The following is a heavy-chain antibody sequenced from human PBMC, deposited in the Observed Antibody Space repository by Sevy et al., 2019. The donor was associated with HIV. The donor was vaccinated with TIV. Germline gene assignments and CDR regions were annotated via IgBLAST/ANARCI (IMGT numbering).Heavy chain of an antibody. J-gene: IGHJ4*02. D-gene: IGHD6-19*01. Sequence: GGSLRLSCAVSGFTFSSYGMHWVRQAPGKGLEWVAVISYDGSNKYYADSVKGRFTISRDNSKNTLYLQMNSLRAEDTAVYYCAKERIAVASGDFDYWGQGTLVTVSS. CDR1: GFTFSSYG. V-gene: IGHV3-30*18. CDR2: ISYDGSNK. CDR3: AKERIAVASGDFDY.